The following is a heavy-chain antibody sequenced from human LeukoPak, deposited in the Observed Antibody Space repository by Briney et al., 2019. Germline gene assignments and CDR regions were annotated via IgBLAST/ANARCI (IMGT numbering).Heavy chain of an antibody. D-gene: IGHD6-19*01. J-gene: IGHJ4*02. CDR1: GFTFSSYA. V-gene: IGHV3-30*04. Sequence: GGSLRLSCAASGFTFSSYAMHWVRQAPGKGLEWVAVISYDGSNKYYADSVKGRFTISRDNSKNTLYLQMNSLRAEDTAVYYCARETMRISSGWGSFFDYWGQGTLVTVSS. CDR2: ISYDGSNK. CDR3: ARETMRISSGWGSFFDY.